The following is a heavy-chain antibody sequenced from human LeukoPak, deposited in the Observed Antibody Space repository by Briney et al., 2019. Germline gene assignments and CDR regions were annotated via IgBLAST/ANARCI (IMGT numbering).Heavy chain of an antibody. CDR3: AREGNSGYYPY. Sequence: GGSLRLSCAASGLTFSSYPMHWVRQAPGKGLEWVAVISYDGSEKHYADPVKGRVTISRDNSKNTLYLQMSSLRAEDTAMYYCAREGNSGYYPYWGQGILVTVSS. D-gene: IGHD3-22*01. J-gene: IGHJ4*02. CDR1: GLTFSSYP. CDR2: ISYDGSEK. V-gene: IGHV3-30-3*01.